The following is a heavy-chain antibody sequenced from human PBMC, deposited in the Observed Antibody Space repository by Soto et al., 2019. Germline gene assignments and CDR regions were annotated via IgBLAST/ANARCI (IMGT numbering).Heavy chain of an antibody. D-gene: IGHD3-10*01. CDR3: ARGRFGDY. Sequence: QVHLVQSGAEVKKPGASVKVSCKGSGCGFTTYGITWVREAPGQGLEWMAWISAHNGNTNYAQKLQGRVTVTRDTSTSTAYMELRSLRSDDTAVYYCARGRFGDYWGQGALVTASS. J-gene: IGHJ4*02. CDR2: ISAHNGNT. CDR1: GCGFTTYG. V-gene: IGHV1-18*01.